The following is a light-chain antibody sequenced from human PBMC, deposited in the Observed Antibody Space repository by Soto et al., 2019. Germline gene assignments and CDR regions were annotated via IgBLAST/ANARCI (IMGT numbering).Light chain of an antibody. CDR1: SSDVGIYNY. V-gene: IGLV2-14*01. Sequence: QSALTQPASVSGSPGQSIAISCTGSSSDVGIYNYVSWYQQHPGKVPKLIIYEVTNRPSGVSNRFSGSKSGNTASLTISGLQAGDDADYYCSSYTTSSTRVFGTGTKLTVL. CDR3: SSYTTSSTRV. CDR2: EVT. J-gene: IGLJ1*01.